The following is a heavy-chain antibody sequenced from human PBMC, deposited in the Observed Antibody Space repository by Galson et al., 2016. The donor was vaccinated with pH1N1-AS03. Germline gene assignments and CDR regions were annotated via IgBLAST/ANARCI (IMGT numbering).Heavy chain of an antibody. CDR1: GDSVSSNTAA. D-gene: IGHD1-14*01. CDR3: ARDHLGSGPAFDY. J-gene: IGHJ4*02. Sequence: CAISGDSVSSNTAAWNWIRQSPSRGLEWLGRTYYRSRWYTDYAVFVTSRITITPDTSKNQFSLQLKFVTPEDTAIYYCARDHLGSGPAFDYWGQGTLVTVPS. CDR2: TYYRSRWYT. V-gene: IGHV6-1*01.